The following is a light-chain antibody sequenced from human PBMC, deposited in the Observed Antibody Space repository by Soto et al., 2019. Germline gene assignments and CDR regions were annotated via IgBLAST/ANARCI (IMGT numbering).Light chain of an antibody. V-gene: IGLV7-46*01. CDR3: LLSYSGA. Sequence: QTVVTQEPSLTVSPGGTVTLTCGSSTGAVTSGHYPYWFQQKPGQAPRTLIHDTSNKHSWTPARFSGSLLGGKAALTLSGAQPEDEAEYYCLLSYSGAVGGGTKLTVL. CDR1: TGAVTSGHY. J-gene: IGLJ2*01. CDR2: DTS.